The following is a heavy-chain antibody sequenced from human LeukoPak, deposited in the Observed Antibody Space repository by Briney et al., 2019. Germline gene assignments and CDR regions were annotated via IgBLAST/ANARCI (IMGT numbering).Heavy chain of an antibody. CDR2: INPSGGST. CDR1: GYTFTSYY. V-gene: IGHV1-46*01. J-gene: IGHJ6*03. Sequence: ASVKVSCKASGYTFTSYYMLWVRQAPGQGLEWMGIINPSGGSTSYAQKFQGRVTMTRDMSTSTVYMELSSLRSEDTAVYYCARADSYANPYYYYMDVWGKGTTVTVSS. D-gene: IGHD3-10*01. CDR3: ARADSYANPYYYYMDV.